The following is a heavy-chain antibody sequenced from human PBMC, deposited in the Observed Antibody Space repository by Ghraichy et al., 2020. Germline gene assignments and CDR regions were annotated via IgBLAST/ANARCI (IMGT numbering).Heavy chain of an antibody. Sequence: MGRIIPILGIANYAQKFQGRVTITADKSTSTAYMELSSLRSEDTAVYYCARDDTGSDYWGQGTLVT. CDR3: ARDDTGSDY. J-gene: IGHJ4*02. V-gene: IGHV1-69*04. CDR2: IIPILGIA. D-gene: IGHD1-14*01.